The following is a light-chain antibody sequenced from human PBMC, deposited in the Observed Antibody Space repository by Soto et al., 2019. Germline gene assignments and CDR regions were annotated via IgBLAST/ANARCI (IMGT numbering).Light chain of an antibody. J-gene: IGLJ1*01. CDR1: SSDVGNYNY. CDR3: TSPTTGSIYV. V-gene: IGLV2-14*01. CDR2: MVS. Sequence: LTQPAAVSGSPGQSITISCTGTSSDVGNYNYVSWYQQYPGRVPKLLIYMVSNRPSGVSNRFSGSKSGNTASLTISGIQAEDEADYLCTSPTTGSIYVFGAGTKVTVL.